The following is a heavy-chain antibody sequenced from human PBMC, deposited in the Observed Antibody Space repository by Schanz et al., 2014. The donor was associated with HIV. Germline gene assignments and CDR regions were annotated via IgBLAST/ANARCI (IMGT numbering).Heavy chain of an antibody. CDR1: GYTFTGYY. D-gene: IGHD2-2*01. Sequence: QVQLVQSGAEVKKPGASVKVSCKASGYTFTGYYMHWVRQAPGQGLEWMGWINPNSGNTGYAEKFQGRLTMTRNTSISTAYMELSSLRSEDTAVYYCARDLSLASSTPTLAFDIWGQGTMVTVSS. J-gene: IGHJ3*02. V-gene: IGHV1-8*02. CDR2: INPNSGNT. CDR3: ARDLSLASSTPTLAFDI.